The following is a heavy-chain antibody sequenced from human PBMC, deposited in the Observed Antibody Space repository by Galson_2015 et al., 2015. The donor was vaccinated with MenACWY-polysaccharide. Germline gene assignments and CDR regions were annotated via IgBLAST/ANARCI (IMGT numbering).Heavy chain of an antibody. J-gene: IGHJ5*02. Sequence: LSLTCTVSGGSINSDTYYWSWLRQPPGEGLEWIASISNGGATYYNPSLKSRITISIDMSRKQFSLKVNSLTAGDTAVYYCARGARAVNGNNWFDPWGQGPLVPVSS. CDR2: ISNGGAT. V-gene: IGHV4-30-4*01. D-gene: IGHD1-20*01. CDR3: ARGARAVNGNNWFDP. CDR1: GGSINSDTYY.